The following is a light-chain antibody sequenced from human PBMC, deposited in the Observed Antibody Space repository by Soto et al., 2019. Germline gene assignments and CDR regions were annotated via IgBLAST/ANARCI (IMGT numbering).Light chain of an antibody. V-gene: IGLV2-11*01. CDR3: CSYAGGYTYL. Sequence: QSVLTQPRSVSGSPGQSVTISCTGTGNDVGAYNYVSWYQQHPGRPPKLMIYDVVRWPSGVADRFSGSKSGNTASLTISGLQAEDEADYFCCSYAGGYTYLFGTGTKGTVL. CDR1: GNDVGAYNY. J-gene: IGLJ1*01. CDR2: DVV.